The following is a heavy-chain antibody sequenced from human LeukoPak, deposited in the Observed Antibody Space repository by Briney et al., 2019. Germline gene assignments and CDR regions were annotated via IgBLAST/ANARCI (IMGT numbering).Heavy chain of an antibody. J-gene: IGHJ4*02. CDR1: GGSISTYY. CDR2: IYTGGST. D-gene: IGHD2-2*01. V-gene: IGHV4-4*07. CDR3: ARAPTAYCLSTTCQPYFDY. Sequence: SETLSLTCTVSGGSISTYYWSWIRQPAEKGLEWIGRIYTGGSTNYNPSLKSRVTMSIETPKNQFSLKLTSVTAADTAVYYCARAPTAYCLSTTCQPYFDYWGQGTLVTVSS.